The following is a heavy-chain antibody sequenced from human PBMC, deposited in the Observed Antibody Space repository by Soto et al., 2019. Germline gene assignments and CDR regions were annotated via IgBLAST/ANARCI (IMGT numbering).Heavy chain of an antibody. CDR3: AKDLDGGIDY. D-gene: IGHD2-15*01. CDR1: GFTFSSYG. V-gene: IGHV3-30*18. J-gene: IGHJ4*02. CDR2: ISYDGSNK. Sequence: QVQLVESGGGVVQPGRSLRLSCAASGFTFSSYGMHWVRQAPGKGLEWVAVISYDGSNKYYADSVKSRFTISRDNSKNTLYLQMNSLRAEDTAVYYCAKDLDGGIDYWGQGTLVTVSS.